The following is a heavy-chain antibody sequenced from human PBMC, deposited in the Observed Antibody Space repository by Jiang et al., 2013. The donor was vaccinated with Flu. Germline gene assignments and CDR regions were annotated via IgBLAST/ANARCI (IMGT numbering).Heavy chain of an antibody. Sequence: LLKPSETLSLTCAVYGGSFSAYYWSWIRQPPGKGLQWIGEINHSGSTNYNPSLKSRVTISVDTSKNQFSLKVNSVTAADTAVYYCARGTYPDSGGYMTVYYFDYWGQGTLVTVSS. CDR1: GGSFSAYY. CDR2: INHSGST. CDR3: ARGTYPDSGGYMTVYYFDY. V-gene: IGHV4-34*01. J-gene: IGHJ4*02. D-gene: IGHD3-22*01.